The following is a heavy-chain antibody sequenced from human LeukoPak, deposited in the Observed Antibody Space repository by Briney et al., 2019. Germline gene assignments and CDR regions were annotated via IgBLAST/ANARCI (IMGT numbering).Heavy chain of an antibody. CDR1: GGSISSYY. CDR3: ARGMGSQWLVENWFGP. CDR2: IYTSGST. J-gene: IGHJ5*02. V-gene: IGHV4-4*07. D-gene: IGHD6-19*01. Sequence: SETLSLTCTVSGGSISSYYWSWIRQPAGKGLEWIGRIYTSGSTNYNPSLKSRVTMSVDTSKNQFSLKLSSVTAADTAVYYCARGMGSQWLVENWFGPWGQGTLVTVSS.